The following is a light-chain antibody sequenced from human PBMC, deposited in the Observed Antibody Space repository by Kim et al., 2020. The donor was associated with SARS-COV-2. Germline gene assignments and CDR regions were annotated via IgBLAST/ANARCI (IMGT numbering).Light chain of an antibody. CDR2: DAS. CDR3: HQYNSAPPRT. V-gene: IGKV3-20*01. J-gene: IGKJ4*01. Sequence: EIVLTQSPDTLSLSPGERATLSCRASRSVANQLAWYQQKPGQAPRTLIYDASNRAIGIPDKFSGSGSGTDFTLTISRLEPEDSALYYCHQYNSAPPRTFGGGTKVDIK. CDR1: RSVANQ.